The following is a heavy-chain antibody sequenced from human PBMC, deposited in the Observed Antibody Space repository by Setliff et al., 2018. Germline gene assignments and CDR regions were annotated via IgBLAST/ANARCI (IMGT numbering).Heavy chain of an antibody. CDR1: GFTFSIYA. D-gene: IGHD3-22*01. J-gene: IGHJ4*02. CDR2: INQDGSQK. Sequence: PGGSLRLSCAASGFTFSIYAMSWVRQAPGKGLEWVANINQDGSQKYYVGSVRGRFTISRDNAKSSLYLQMNSLRGEDTAMYYCARDDGILYDSSGYPDYWGQGTLVTVSS. V-gene: IGHV3-7*01. CDR3: ARDDGILYDSSGYPDY.